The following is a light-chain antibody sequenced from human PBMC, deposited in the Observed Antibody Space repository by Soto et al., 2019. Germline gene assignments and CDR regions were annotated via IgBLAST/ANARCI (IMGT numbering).Light chain of an antibody. CDR3: AGWDGSLKGFV. CDR1: ASNIGRDP. CDR2: ENN. J-gene: IGLJ1*01. Sequence: QSVLTQPPSASGAPGQRVTISCSGSASNIGRDPVNWYQQVPGTAPNLLIYENNHRPSVFPDRFSGSKSGTSASLVISGLQSEDEAEYFCAGWDGSLKGFVFGTGTKVTVL. V-gene: IGLV1-44*01.